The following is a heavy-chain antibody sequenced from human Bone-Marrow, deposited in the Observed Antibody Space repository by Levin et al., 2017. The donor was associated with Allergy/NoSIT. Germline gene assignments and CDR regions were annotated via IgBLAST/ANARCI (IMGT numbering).Heavy chain of an antibody. CDR3: ATGEADYYDSSGLIDY. CDR2: ISYDGSNK. CDR1: GFTFSSYG. D-gene: IGHD3-22*01. J-gene: IGHJ4*02. Sequence: SCAASGFTFSSYGMHWVRQAPGKGLEWVAVISYDGSNKYYADSVKGRFTISRDNSKNTLYLQMNSLRAEDTAVYYCATGEADYYDSSGLIDYWGQGTLVTVSS. V-gene: IGHV3-30*03.